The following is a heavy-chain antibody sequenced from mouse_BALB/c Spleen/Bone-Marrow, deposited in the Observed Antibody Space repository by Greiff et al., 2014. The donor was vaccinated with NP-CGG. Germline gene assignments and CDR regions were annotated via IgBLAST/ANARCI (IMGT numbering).Heavy chain of an antibody. CDR3: ARTAPENFDY. J-gene: IGHJ2*01. CDR1: GFKIKDTY. V-gene: IGHV14-3*02. D-gene: IGHD1-2*01. Sequence: VQLQQPGAELVKPGASVRLSCTASGFKIKDTYMPWGKKRPERGLGWIGRIDPANGNTKYDPKFQGKATITADTSSNTAYLQLSSLTSEDTAVYYCARTAPENFDYWGQGTTLTVSS. CDR2: IDPANGNT.